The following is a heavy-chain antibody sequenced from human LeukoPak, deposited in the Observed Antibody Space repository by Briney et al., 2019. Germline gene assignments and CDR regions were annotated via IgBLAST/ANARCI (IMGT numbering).Heavy chain of an antibody. CDR3: ARGVGLQLNHFDF. CDR2: IYYSGST. V-gene: IGHV4-59*12. Sequence: SETLSLTCTVSGGSISSYYWSWIRQPPGKGLEWIGYIYYSGSTNYNPSLKSRVTISVDTSKNQFSLKLSSVTAADTAVYYCARGVGLQLNHFDFWGQGTLVTVSS. CDR1: GGSISSYY. D-gene: IGHD5-24*01. J-gene: IGHJ4*02.